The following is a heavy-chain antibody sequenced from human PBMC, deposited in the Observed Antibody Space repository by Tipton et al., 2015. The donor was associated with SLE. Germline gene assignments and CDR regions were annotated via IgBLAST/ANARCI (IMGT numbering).Heavy chain of an antibody. V-gene: IGHV4-59*01. Sequence: TLSLTCTVSGGSISSYYWSWIRQPPGKGLEWIGYIYYSGSTNYNPSLKSRVTMSVDTSKNQFSLKLSSVTAADTAIYYCASNSGTHYYYYYMDVWGKGTTVTVSS. CDR2: IYYSGST. CDR3: ASNSGTHYYYYYMDV. D-gene: IGHD1-26*01. CDR1: GGSISSYY. J-gene: IGHJ6*03.